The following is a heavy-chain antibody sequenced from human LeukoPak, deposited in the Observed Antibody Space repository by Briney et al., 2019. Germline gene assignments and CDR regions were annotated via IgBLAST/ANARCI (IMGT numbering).Heavy chain of an antibody. CDR3: GRGAYYAMDV. CDR2: IDFDGSSR. V-gene: IGHV3-74*01. CDR1: GFTFSANW. J-gene: IGHJ6*02. Sequence: PGRSLRLSCAASGFTFSANWMHWVRQAPGKGLVWVSSIDFDGSSRSYAISVKGRVTISRDNAKNTLYPEMNSLSAEDTAVYYCGRGAYYAMDVWGQGTTVTVSS.